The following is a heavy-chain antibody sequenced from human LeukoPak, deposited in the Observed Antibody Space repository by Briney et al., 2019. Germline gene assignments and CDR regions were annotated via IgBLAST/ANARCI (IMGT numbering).Heavy chain of an antibody. CDR2: IRRKTDGETT. J-gene: IGHJ4*02. D-gene: IGHD2-21*01. CDR1: GFTFNRCW. CDR3: VTGLVIKGYFDY. V-gene: IGHV3-15*01. Sequence: AGGSLRLSCVVSGFTFNRCWMNWVRKAPGKGLEWVGRIRRKTDGETTDHAAPVKGRFTISRDDSKNTLYLQMNSLKTEDTAVYYCVTGLVIKGYFDYWGQGALVTVSS.